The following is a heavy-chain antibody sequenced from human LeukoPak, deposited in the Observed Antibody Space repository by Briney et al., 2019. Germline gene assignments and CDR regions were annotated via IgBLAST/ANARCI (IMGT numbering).Heavy chain of an antibody. V-gene: IGHV3-11*01. CDR2: SSSSGSTI. Sequence: PGGSLRLSCAASGFTFTDYYMSWIRQAPGKGLEWVSYSSSSGSTIYYADSVKGRFTISRDNAKNSLYLQMNSLRAEDTAVYYCARARGDYYDSSGSLVYWGQGTRVTVSS. CDR3: ARARGDYYDSSGSLVY. CDR1: GFTFTDYY. J-gene: IGHJ4*02. D-gene: IGHD3-22*01.